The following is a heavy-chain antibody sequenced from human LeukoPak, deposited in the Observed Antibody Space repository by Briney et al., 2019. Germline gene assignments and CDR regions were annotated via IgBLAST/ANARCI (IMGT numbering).Heavy chain of an antibody. V-gene: IGHV4-59*01. D-gene: IGHD3-3*01. Sequence: SETLSLTCTVSGGSISSYYWSWIRQPPGKGLEWIGYIYYSGSTNYNPSLKSRVTISVDTSKNQFSLKLSSVTAADTAEYYCARGSDFWSGYYARQYYYYYMDVWGKGTTVTVSS. CDR3: ARGSDFWSGYYARQYYYYYMDV. CDR1: GGSISSYY. J-gene: IGHJ6*03. CDR2: IYYSGST.